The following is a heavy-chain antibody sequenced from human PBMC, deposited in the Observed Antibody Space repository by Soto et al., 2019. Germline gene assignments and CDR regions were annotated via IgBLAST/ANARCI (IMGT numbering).Heavy chain of an antibody. CDR2: IYYSGST. Sequence: QLQLQESGPGLVKPSETLSLTCTVSGGSISSSSYYWGWIRQPPGKGLEWIGSIYYSGSTYYNPSLKSRVNISVETSKNQFSLKLSSGTAADTAVYYCAKGTYYYGSGSYYIGAPFGYWGQGTLVTVSS. D-gene: IGHD3-10*01. V-gene: IGHV4-39*01. J-gene: IGHJ4*02. CDR3: AKGTYYYGSGSYYIGAPFGY. CDR1: GGSISSSSYY.